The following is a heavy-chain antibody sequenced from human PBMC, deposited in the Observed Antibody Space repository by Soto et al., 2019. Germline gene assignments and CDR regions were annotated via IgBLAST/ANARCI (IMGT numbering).Heavy chain of an antibody. J-gene: IGHJ4*02. CDR3: ASTDSSGYYHDY. Sequence: SETLSLTWTVSGGSISSCCYYWSWIRQPPGKGLEWIGYIYYSGSTYYNPSLKSRVTISVDTSKNQFSLKLSSVTAADTAVYYCASTDSSGYYHDYWGQGTLVTVSS. D-gene: IGHD3-22*01. CDR1: GGSISSCCYY. CDR2: IYYSGST. V-gene: IGHV4-30-4*01.